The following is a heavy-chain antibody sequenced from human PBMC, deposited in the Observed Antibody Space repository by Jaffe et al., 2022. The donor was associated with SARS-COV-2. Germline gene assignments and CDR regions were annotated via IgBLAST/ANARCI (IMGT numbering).Heavy chain of an antibody. V-gene: IGHV4-61*02. CDR1: GGSISSGSYY. J-gene: IGHJ3*02. CDR2: IYTSGST. D-gene: IGHD2-15*01. Sequence: QVQLQESGPGLVKPSQTLSLTCTVSGGSISSGSYYWSWIRQPAGKGLEWIGRIYTSGSTNYNPSLKSRVTISVDTSKNQFSLKLSSVTAADTAVYYCARVVVVAATLIAFDIWGQGTMVTVSS. CDR3: ARVVVVAATLIAFDI.